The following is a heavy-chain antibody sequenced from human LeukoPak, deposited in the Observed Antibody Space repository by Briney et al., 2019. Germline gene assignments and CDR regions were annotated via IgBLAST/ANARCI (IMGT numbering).Heavy chain of an antibody. CDR2: ISYDGSNK. CDR1: GFTFSSYG. Sequence: PGGSLRLSCAASGFTFSSYGMRWVRQAPGKGLEWVAVISYDGSNKYYADSVKGRFTISRDNSKNTLYLQMNSLRAEDTAVYYCAKGLDSNYGGFDYWGQGTLVTVSS. J-gene: IGHJ4*02. CDR3: AKGLDSNYGGFDY. V-gene: IGHV3-30*18. D-gene: IGHD4-11*01.